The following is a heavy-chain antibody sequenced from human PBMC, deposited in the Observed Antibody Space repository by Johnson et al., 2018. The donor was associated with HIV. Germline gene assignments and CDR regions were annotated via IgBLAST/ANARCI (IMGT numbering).Heavy chain of an antibody. CDR2: IYSDGRT. CDR3: ARVSTATTIALRPYAFDI. D-gene: IGHD5-12*01. Sequence: MLLVESGGGLVQPGGSLRLSCAASGFTFSSYAMSWVRQAPGNGLEWVSVIYSDGRTYYADTVRGRFSISRDNSKNMVHLQVSRLRVEDTAVYYCARVSTATTIALRPYAFDIWGQGTMVIVSS. V-gene: IGHV3-66*01. J-gene: IGHJ3*02. CDR1: GFTFSSYA.